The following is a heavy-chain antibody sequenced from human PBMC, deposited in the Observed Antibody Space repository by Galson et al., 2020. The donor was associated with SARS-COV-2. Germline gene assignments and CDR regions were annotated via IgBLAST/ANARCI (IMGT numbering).Heavy chain of an antibody. CDR1: GGSISSYY. Sequence: SETLSLTCTVSGGSISSYYWSWIRQPPGKGLEWIGYIYYSGSTNYNPSLKSRVTISVDTSKNQFSLKLSSVTAADTAVYYCARAEARQRDAFDIWGQGTMVTVSS. J-gene: IGHJ3*02. CDR3: ARAEARQRDAFDI. CDR2: IYYSGST. V-gene: IGHV4-59*01. D-gene: IGHD6-6*01.